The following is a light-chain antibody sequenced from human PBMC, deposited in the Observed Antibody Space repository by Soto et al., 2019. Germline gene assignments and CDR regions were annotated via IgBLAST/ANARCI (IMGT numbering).Light chain of an antibody. J-gene: IGLJ2*01. CDR2: EVT. Sequence: QSVLTQPPSASGSPRQSVTISCTGTSSDVGSYDYVSWYQQHPGKAPKLLIYEVTKRPSGVPDRFSGSKSGNTASLTVSGLQVEDEADYYCTSDVGIFLFGGGTKVTVL. CDR1: SSDVGSYDY. CDR3: TSDVGIFL. V-gene: IGLV2-8*01.